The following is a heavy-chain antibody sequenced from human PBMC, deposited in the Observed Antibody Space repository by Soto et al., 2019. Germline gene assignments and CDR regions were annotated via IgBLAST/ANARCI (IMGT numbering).Heavy chain of an antibody. Sequence: SETLSLTCTVSGGSISSYYWSWIRQPPGKGLEWIGYIYYSGSTNYNPSLKSRVTISVDTSKNQFSLKLSSVTAADTAVYYCAREGHDSSGYWGQGTLVTGSS. D-gene: IGHD3-22*01. V-gene: IGHV4-59*01. CDR2: IYYSGST. CDR1: GGSISSYY. CDR3: AREGHDSSGY. J-gene: IGHJ4*02.